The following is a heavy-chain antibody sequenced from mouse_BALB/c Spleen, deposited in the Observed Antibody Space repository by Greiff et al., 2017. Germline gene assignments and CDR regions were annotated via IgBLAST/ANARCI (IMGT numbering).Heavy chain of an antibody. V-gene: IGHV6-6*02. Sequence: EVMLVESGGGLVQPGGSMKLSCVASGFTFSNYWMNWVRQSPEKGLEWVAEIRLKSNNYATHYAESVKGRFTISRDDSKSSVYLQMNNLRAEDTGIYYCTDGSSYGVFGYWGQGTTLTVSS. J-gene: IGHJ2*01. D-gene: IGHD1-1*01. CDR1: GFTFSNYW. CDR3: TDGSSYGVFGY. CDR2: IRLKSNNYAT.